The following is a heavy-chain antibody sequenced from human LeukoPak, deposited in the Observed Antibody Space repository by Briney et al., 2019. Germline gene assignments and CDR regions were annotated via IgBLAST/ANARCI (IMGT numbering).Heavy chain of an antibody. J-gene: IGHJ4*02. V-gene: IGHV4-38-2*02. CDR1: GYSISSGYY. Sequence: PSETLSLTCTVSGYSISSGYYWGWIRQPPGKGLEWIGSIYHSGSTYYNPSLKSRVTISVDTSKNQFSLKLSSVTAADTAVYYCARDIVVVVAAPPCYFDYWGQGTLVTVSS. D-gene: IGHD2-15*01. CDR3: ARDIVVVVAAPPCYFDY. CDR2: IYHSGST.